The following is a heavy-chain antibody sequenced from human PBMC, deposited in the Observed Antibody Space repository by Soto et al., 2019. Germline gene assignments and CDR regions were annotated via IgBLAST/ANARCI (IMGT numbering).Heavy chain of an antibody. CDR1: GYTFTSYG. D-gene: IGHD5-12*01. CDR3: ARDPGYSGYDLRPSYYYYGMDV. J-gene: IGHJ6*02. CDR2: ISAYNGNT. Sequence: QVQLVQSGAEVKKPGASVKVSCKASGYTFTSYGISWVRQAPGQGLEWIGWISAYNGNTNYAQKLQGRVTMTTDTSTSTAYMELRSLRSDDTAVYYCARDPGYSGYDLRPSYYYYGMDVWGQGTTVTVSS. V-gene: IGHV1-18*01.